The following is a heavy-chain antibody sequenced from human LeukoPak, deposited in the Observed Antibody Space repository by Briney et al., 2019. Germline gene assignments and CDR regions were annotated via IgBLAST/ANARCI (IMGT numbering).Heavy chain of an antibody. V-gene: IGHV1-2*02. D-gene: IGHD3-22*01. CDR1: GYTFTSYG. CDR3: ARVRDYYDSSGYSLPDY. J-gene: IGHJ4*02. CDR2: INPNSGGT. Sequence: ASVKVSCKASGYTFTSYGISWVRQAPGQGLEWMGWINPNSGGTNYAQKFQGRVTMTRDTSISTAYMELSRLRSDDTAVYYCARVRDYYDSSGYSLPDYWGQGTLVTVSS.